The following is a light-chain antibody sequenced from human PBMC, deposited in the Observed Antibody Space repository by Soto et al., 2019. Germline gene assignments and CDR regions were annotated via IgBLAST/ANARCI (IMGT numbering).Light chain of an antibody. V-gene: IGLV2-11*01. J-gene: IGLJ3*02. CDR1: SSDVGGYNY. CDR3: CSYAGSYPSWV. Sequence: QSVLTQPRSVSGSPGQSVTISCTGTSSDVGGYNYVSWYQQHPGKAPKLMIYDVSKRPSGVPDRFSGSKSGNTASLTISGLQAEDVADYYCCSYAGSYPSWVFGGGTKVTVL. CDR2: DVS.